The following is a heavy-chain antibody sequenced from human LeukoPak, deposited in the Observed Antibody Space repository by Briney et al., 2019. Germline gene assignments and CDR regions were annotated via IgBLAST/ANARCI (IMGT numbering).Heavy chain of an antibody. CDR2: INPNNGGT. D-gene: IGHD5-12*01. J-gene: IGHJ4*02. Sequence: ASMKVSCKASGYTFSAYYMHWVRQAPGQGLEWMGWINPNNGGTKYAQKFQGRVTMTRDTSINTAYMELSSLRSDDTAVYYCARIKWAVVNDWGQGTLVTVSS. CDR3: ARIKWAVVND. V-gene: IGHV1-2*02. CDR1: GYTFSAYY.